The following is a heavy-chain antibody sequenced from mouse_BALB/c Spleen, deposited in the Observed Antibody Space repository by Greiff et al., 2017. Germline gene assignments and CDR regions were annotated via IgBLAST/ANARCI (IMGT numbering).Heavy chain of an antibody. D-gene: IGHD2-1*01. J-gene: IGHJ4*01. CDR1: GYTFTNYW. CDR3: ARGDGNYVAMDY. Sequence: VQLQESGAELAKPGASVKISCKASGYTFTNYWLGWVKQRPGHGLEWIGDIYPGGGYTNYNEKFKGKATLTADTSSSTAYMQLSSLTSEDSAVYFCARGDGNYVAMDYWGQGTSVTVSS. V-gene: IGHV1-63*02. CDR2: IYPGGGYT.